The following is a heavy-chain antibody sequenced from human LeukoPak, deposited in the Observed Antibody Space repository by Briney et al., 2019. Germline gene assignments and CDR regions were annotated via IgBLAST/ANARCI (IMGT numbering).Heavy chain of an antibody. V-gene: IGHV3-23*01. D-gene: IGHD2/OR15-2a*01. CDR3: AKRGKRCNNYYAYPKHYFDH. CDR1: GFTFSNYA. J-gene: IGHJ4*02. Sequence: PGGSLRHSCAASGFTFSNYAMSWIRLAPGKGLEWVSAISGSGGNTYYADSVKGRFTISRDNSKNTLYLQMNSLRAEDTAVYYCAKRGKRCNNYYAYPKHYFDHWGQRTLVTVSS. CDR2: ISGSGGNT.